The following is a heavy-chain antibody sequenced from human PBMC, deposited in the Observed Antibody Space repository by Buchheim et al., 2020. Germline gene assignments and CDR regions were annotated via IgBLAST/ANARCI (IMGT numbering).Heavy chain of an antibody. J-gene: IGHJ4*02. CDR1: GYSFTSYW. CDR2: IDPSDSYT. V-gene: IGHV5-10-1*01. CDR3: ARHRAGYYDSSGYYVG. D-gene: IGHD3-22*01. Sequence: EVQLVQSGAEVKKPGESLRISCKGSGYSFTSYWISWVRQMPGKGLEWMGRIDPSDSYTNYSPSFQGHLTIHAAKSISTAYPQWSSLKASDTAMYYCARHRAGYYDSSGYYVGWGQGTL.